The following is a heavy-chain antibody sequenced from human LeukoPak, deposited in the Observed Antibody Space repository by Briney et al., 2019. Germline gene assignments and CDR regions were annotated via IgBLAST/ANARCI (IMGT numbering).Heavy chain of an antibody. V-gene: IGHV3-53*01. CDR3: ASYYYDNGGYWDAFDI. CDR2: IYSGGST. D-gene: IGHD3-22*01. J-gene: IGHJ3*02. Sequence: GGSLRLSCAASGFTVSSNYMSWVRQAPGKGLEWVSVIYSGGSTYYADSVKGRFTISRDNSKNTLYLQMNSLRAEDTAVYYCASYYYDNGGYWDAFDIWGQGTMVTVSS. CDR1: GFTVSSNY.